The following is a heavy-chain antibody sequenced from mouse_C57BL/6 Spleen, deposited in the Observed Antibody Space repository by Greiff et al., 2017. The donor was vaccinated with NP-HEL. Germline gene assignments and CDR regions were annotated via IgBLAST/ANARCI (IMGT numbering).Heavy chain of an antibody. V-gene: IGHV1-26*01. CDR3: AIRGELLHYWYFDV. CDR1: GYTFTDYY. D-gene: IGHD2-1*01. J-gene: IGHJ1*03. CDR2: INPNNGGT. Sequence: EVQLQQSGPELVKPGASVKISCKASGYTFTDYYMNWVKQSHGKSLEWIGDINPNNGGTSYNQKFKGKATLTVDKSSSTAYMELRSLTSEDSAVYYCAIRGELLHYWYFDVWGTGTTVTVSS.